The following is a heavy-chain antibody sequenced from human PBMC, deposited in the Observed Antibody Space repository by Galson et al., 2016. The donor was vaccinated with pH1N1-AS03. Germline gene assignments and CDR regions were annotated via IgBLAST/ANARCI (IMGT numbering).Heavy chain of an antibody. V-gene: IGHV1-69*04. D-gene: IGHD2-15*01. J-gene: IGHJ3*02. Sequence: SVKVSCKASGGTFNTYAISWVRQAPGQGLEWMGRIIPMLNIPDSAQKFQVRVTITADKSTNTAYMELTNLRSDDTALYSCAKGYSATPSGTFDIWGQGTMVTVSS. CDR1: GGTFNTYA. CDR2: IIPMLNIP. CDR3: AKGYSATPSGTFDI.